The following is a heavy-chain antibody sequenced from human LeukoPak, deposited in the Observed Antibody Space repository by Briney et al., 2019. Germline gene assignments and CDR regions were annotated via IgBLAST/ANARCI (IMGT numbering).Heavy chain of an antibody. CDR1: GFTFSSYW. CDR3: ASLHYGDYEGPTPFDF. V-gene: IGHV3-7*01. D-gene: IGHD4-17*01. J-gene: IGHJ4*02. CDR2: IKQDGSEK. Sequence: PGGSLRLSCAASGFTFSSYWMSWVRQAPGKGLEWVANIKQDGSEKYYVDSVKGRFTISRDNAKNSLSLQMNSLRDEDTAVCYCASLHYGDYEGPTPFDFWGQGTLVTVS.